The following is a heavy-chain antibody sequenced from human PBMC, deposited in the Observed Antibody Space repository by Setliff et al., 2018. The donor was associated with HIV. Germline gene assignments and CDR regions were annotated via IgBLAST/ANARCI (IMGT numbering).Heavy chain of an antibody. Sequence: SVKVSCKASGDNFNNVAFNWVRQAPGQGLEWMGGILPIFGATDHAQKFQGRLTLTAVQSENSVYMELSSLRSDDTAVYYCTNRGGSGTNVGNWFDPWGQGTLVTVSS. D-gene: IGHD3-10*01. CDR3: TNRGGSGTNVGNWFDP. J-gene: IGHJ5*02. V-gene: IGHV1-69*13. CDR1: GDNFNNVA. CDR2: ILPIFGAT.